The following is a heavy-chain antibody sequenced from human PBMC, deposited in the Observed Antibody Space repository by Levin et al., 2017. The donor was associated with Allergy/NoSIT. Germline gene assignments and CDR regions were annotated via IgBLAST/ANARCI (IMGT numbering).Heavy chain of an antibody. CDR3: ARDHCYGGYCLDS. CDR2: ISNSGNT. J-gene: IGHJ4*02. D-gene: IGHD4-17*01. CDR1: GGSISSYY. V-gene: IGHV4-59*01. Sequence: SETLSLTCTVSGGSISSYYWIWIRQPPGKGLEWIAYISNSGNTNYNPSLKGRVTISVDTSKDQVSLKLTSVTAADTAVYFCARDHCYGGYCLDSWGPGTLVTVSS.